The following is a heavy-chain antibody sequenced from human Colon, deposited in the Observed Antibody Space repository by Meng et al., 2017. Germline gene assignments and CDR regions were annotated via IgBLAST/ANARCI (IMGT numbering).Heavy chain of an antibody. D-gene: IGHD2-2*01. CDR1: GGSINSRNW. Sequence: QVQLQESGPGLVKPSGTLALTCAASGGSINSRNWWLWVRQPPGKGPEWLGEIYHGGNTNYNPSLKSRVTLSLDKSKNQFSLRLTSVTAADTAMYYCSRGVVAGAMVWFDPWGPGTLVTVSS. J-gene: IGHJ5*02. V-gene: IGHV4-4*02. CDR2: IYHGGNT. CDR3: SRGVVAGAMVWFDP.